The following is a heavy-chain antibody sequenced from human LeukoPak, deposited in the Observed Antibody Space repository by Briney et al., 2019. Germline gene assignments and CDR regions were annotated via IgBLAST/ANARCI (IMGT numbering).Heavy chain of an antibody. V-gene: IGHV1-8*01. CDR3: AEHTSNWYHFEY. CDR2: MNPNSGNT. J-gene: IGHJ4*02. D-gene: IGHD6-13*01. CDR1: GYTFTSYD. Sequence: ASVKVSFKASGYTFTSYDINWVRQATGQGLEWMGWMNPNSGNTGYAQKFQGRVTMTRNTSISTAYMELSSLRSEDSAVYYCAEHTSNWYHFEYWGQGTLVTVSS.